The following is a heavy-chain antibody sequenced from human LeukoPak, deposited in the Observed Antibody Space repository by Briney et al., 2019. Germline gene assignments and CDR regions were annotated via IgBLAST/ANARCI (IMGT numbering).Heavy chain of an antibody. J-gene: IGHJ5*02. CDR1: GGSFSGYY. CDR3: ASLVFPDWFDP. Sequence: SETLSLTCAVYGGSFSGYYWSWIRQPPGKGLEWIGEINHSGSTNYNPSLKSRVTISADTSKNQFSLKLSSVTAADTAVYYCASLVFPDWFDPWGQGTLVTVSS. V-gene: IGHV4-34*01. D-gene: IGHD2-21*01. CDR2: INHSGST.